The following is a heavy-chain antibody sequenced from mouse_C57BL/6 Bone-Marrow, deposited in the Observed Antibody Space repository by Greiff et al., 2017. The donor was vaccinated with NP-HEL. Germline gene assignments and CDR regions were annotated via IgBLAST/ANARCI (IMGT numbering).Heavy chain of an antibody. V-gene: IGHV3-6*01. J-gene: IGHJ4*01. CDR1: GYSITSGYY. D-gene: IGHD1-1*01. CDR3: AREGYYGSSYAMDY. CDR2: ISYDGSN. Sequence: ESGPGLVKPSQSLSLTCSVTGYSITSGYYWNWIRQFPGNKLEWMGYISYDGSNNYNPSLKNRISITRDTSKNQFFLKLNSVTTEDTATYYCAREGYYGSSYAMDYWGQGTSVTVSS.